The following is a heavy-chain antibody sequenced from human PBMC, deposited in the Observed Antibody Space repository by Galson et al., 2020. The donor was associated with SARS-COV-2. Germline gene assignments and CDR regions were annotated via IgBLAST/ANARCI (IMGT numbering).Heavy chain of an antibody. CDR1: GFTFSSYS. D-gene: IGHD3-22*01. Sequence: GESLKISCAASGFTFSSYSMNWVRQAPGKGLEWVSSISSSSSYIYYADSVKGRFTISRDNAKNYLYLQMNSLRAEDTAVYYCARDDVYYYDSSEYMDVWGKGTTVTVSS. CDR2: ISSSSSYI. V-gene: IGHV3-21*01. CDR3: ARDDVYYYDSSEYMDV. J-gene: IGHJ6*03.